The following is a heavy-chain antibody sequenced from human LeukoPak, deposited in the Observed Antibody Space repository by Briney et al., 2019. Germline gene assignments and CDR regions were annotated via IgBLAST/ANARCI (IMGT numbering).Heavy chain of an antibody. Sequence: GWALRVSHSPQVLTFSNYALQQLGQPRNRGRASVTAISGSGTTTHYADSVKGRFTVSRDNSKHTVFLQLHSIGAEDPAVYYCSKGETDTGTLTHVYWGQGTLVTVSS. CDR3: SKGETDTGTLTHVY. D-gene: IGHD1-7*01. V-gene: IGHV3-23*01. CDR1: VLTFSNYA. J-gene: IGHJ4*02. CDR2: ISGSGTTT.